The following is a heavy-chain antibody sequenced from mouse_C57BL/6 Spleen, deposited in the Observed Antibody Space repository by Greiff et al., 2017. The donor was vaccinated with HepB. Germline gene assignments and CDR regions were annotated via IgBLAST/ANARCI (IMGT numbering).Heavy chain of an antibody. CDR1: GFTFSDYY. CDR3: ARWHYDYPWFAY. Sequence: DVMLVESGGGLVQPGGSLKLSCAASGFTFSDYYMYWVRQTPEKRLEWVAYISNGGGSTYYPDTVKGRFTISRDNAKNTLYLQMSRLKSEDTAMYYCARWHYDYPWFAYWGQGTLVTVSA. D-gene: IGHD2-4*01. J-gene: IGHJ3*01. CDR2: ISNGGGST. V-gene: IGHV5-12*01.